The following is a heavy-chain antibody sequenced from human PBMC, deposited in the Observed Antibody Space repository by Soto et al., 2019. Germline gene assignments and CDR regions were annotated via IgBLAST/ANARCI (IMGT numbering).Heavy chain of an antibody. J-gene: IGHJ3*02. CDR2: IYYSGGSGST. Sequence: SETLSLTCTVSGVSIISYYWTWTRQPPGKGLEWIGYIYYSGGSGSTNYSPSLKSRVTMSADTSKNQFSLKLSSVTAADTAVYYCARMNQLAPKRNAFDIWGQGTMVTVSS. V-gene: IGHV4-59*01. D-gene: IGHD1-1*01. CDR3: ARMNQLAPKRNAFDI. CDR1: GVSIISYY.